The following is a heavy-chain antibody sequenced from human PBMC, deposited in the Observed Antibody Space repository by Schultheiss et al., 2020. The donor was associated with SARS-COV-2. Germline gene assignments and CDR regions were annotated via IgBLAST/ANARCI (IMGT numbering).Heavy chain of an antibody. Sequence: ASVKVSCKASGYTFTSYAMNWVRQAPGQGLEWMGWINAGNGNTKYSQKFQGRVTITRDTSASTAYMELSSLRSEDTAVYYCANSPLYYYDNSRNWFDPWGQGTLVTVSS. CDR1: GYTFTSYA. CDR3: ANSPLYYYDNSRNWFDP. J-gene: IGHJ5*02. CDR2: INAGNGNT. V-gene: IGHV1-3*01. D-gene: IGHD3-22*01.